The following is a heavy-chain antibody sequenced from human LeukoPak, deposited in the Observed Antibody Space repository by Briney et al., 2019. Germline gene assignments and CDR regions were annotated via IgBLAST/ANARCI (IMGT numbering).Heavy chain of an antibody. V-gene: IGHV3-21*01. CDR3: GRDRSGDDDFWSGYYTNYFDP. D-gene: IGHD3-3*01. CDR1: GFTFSSNS. Sequence: GRCLRPSRAASGFTFSSNSMNSVSQPPGKGMEWVSSISIRRTYIYYGDSVKRRFTLSRDNAKNSLYLQMNSLRVEDTAVYYCGRDRSGDDDFWSGYYTNYFDPWGQGTLVTVSS. J-gene: IGHJ5*02. CDR2: ISIRRTYI.